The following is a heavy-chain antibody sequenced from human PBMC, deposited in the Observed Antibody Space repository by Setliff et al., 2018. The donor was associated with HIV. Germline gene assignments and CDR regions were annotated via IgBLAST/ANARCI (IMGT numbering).Heavy chain of an antibody. V-gene: IGHV4-38-2*01. CDR2: IYHSGST. Sequence: PSETLSLTCGVSGYSISRGYYWGWIRQPPGRGLEWIGNIYHSGSTCYNPSLKSRVTISVDRSKNQVSLKMSSVTAADTAVYYCARHDYYDSGGSSLGEYFQHWGQGTLVTVSS. J-gene: IGHJ1*01. D-gene: IGHD3-22*01. CDR3: ARHDYYDSGGSSLGEYFQH. CDR1: GYSISRGYY.